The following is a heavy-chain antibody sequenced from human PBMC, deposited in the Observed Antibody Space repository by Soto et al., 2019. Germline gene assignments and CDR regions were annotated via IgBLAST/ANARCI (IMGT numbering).Heavy chain of an antibody. CDR2: ISADNGNT. CDR3: ARTGDNYYSFDC. CDR1: GYTFTSYG. J-gene: IGHJ4*01. V-gene: IGHV1-18*01. Sequence: ASVKVSCKASGYTFTSYGISWVRQAPGQGLEWMVRISADNGNTISAQKFQDRVTMTTDTSTSTAYMELRCLTSDDTAMYYCARTGDNYYSFDCWGQ. D-gene: IGHD1-1*01.